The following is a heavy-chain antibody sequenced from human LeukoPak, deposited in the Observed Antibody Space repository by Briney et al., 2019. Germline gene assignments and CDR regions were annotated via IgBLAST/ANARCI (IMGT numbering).Heavy chain of an antibody. CDR3: ARGVTMIGRLRFDP. Sequence: SETLFLTFTVSDDSISSGYYWGWLRQPPGKGLEWIGSLYHTGSTYYNPSLKSRVTISIDTSKKQFSLRLSSVTAADTAVYYCARGVTMIGRLRFDPWGQGTLVTVSS. CDR1: DDSISSGYY. D-gene: IGHD3-22*01. V-gene: IGHV4-38-2*02. J-gene: IGHJ5*02. CDR2: LYHTGST.